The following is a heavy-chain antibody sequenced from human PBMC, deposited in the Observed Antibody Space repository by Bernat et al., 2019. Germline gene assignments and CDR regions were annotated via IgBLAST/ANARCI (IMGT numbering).Heavy chain of an antibody. CDR2: ISYDGSNK. J-gene: IGHJ5*02. Sequence: QVQLVESGGGVVQPGRSLRLSCAASGFTFSSYGMHWVRQAPGKGLEWVAVISYDGSNKYYADSVKGRFTISRDNSKNTLYLQMNSLRAEDTAVYYCAKDTYAIFGVIDPWGQRTLVTVSS. D-gene: IGHD3-3*01. V-gene: IGHV3-30*18. CDR3: AKDTYAIFGVIDP. CDR1: GFTFSSYG.